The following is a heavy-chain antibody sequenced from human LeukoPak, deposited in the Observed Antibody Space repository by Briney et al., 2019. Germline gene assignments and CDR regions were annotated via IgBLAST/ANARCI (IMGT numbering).Heavy chain of an antibody. CDR3: AKGKESYDILTGLFDY. V-gene: IGHV3-23*01. CDR1: GFTFSSYG. Sequence: GGTLRLSCAASGFTFSSYGMSWVRQAPGKGLEWVSAISGSGGSTYYADSVKGRFTISRDNSKNTLYLQMNSLRAEDTAVYYCAKGKESYDILTGLFDYWGQGTLVTVSS. J-gene: IGHJ4*02. D-gene: IGHD3-9*01. CDR2: ISGSGGST.